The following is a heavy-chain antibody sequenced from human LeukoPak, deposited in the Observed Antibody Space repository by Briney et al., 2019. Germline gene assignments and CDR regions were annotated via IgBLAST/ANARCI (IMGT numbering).Heavy chain of an antibody. D-gene: IGHD2-2*01. CDR3: AKASSIVIVVGLGFDY. CDR1: GFTFSDYY. Sequence: GSLRLSCAASGFTFSDYYMSWIRQAPGKGLEWVSYISSSSSYTNYADSVKGRFTISRDNSKNTLYLQMNSLRAEDTAVYYCAKASSIVIVVGLGFDYWGQGTLVTVSS. CDR2: ISSSSSYT. J-gene: IGHJ4*02. V-gene: IGHV3-11*05.